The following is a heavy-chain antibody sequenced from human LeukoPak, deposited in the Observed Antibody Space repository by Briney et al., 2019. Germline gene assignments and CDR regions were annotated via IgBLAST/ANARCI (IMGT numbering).Heavy chain of an antibody. CDR3: ARESYDFWSGKAYYFDY. CDR2: ISYDGSNK. V-gene: IGHV3-30-3*01. J-gene: IGHJ4*02. D-gene: IGHD3-3*01. CDR1: GFTFSSYW. Sequence: GGSLRLSCAASGFTFSSYWMSWVRQAPGKGLEWVAVISYDGSNKYYADSVKGRFTISRDNSKNTLYLQMNSLRAEDTAVYYCARESYDFWSGKAYYFDYWGQGTLVTVSS.